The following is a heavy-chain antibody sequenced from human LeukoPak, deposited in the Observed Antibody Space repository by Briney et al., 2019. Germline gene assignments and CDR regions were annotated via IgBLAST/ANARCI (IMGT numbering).Heavy chain of an antibody. D-gene: IGHD1-26*01. CDR1: GGSISSYY. V-gene: IGHV4-4*07. CDR3: ARDREGPQRGSLYYYYYMDV. Sequence: SETLSLTCTVSGGSISSYYWSWIRQPAGKGLEWIGRIYTSGSTNYNPSLKSRVTMSVDTSKNQFSLKLSSVTAADTAVYYCARDREGPQRGSLYYYYYMDVWGKGTTVTVSS. J-gene: IGHJ6*03. CDR2: IYTSGST.